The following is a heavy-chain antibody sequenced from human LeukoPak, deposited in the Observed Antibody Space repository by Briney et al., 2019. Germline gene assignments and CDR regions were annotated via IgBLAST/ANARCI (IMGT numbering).Heavy chain of an antibody. CDR1: GFTFSSYA. CDR3: AKDNQPYYYDSSGCDY. V-gene: IGHV3-23*01. CDR2: ISGSGGST. Sequence: GGSLRLSCAASGFTFSSYAMSWVRQAPGKGLEWVSAISGSGGSTYYADSVKGRFTISRDNSKNTLYLQMNSLRAEDTAVYYCAKDNQPYYYDSSGCDYWGQGTLVTVSS. D-gene: IGHD3-22*01. J-gene: IGHJ4*02.